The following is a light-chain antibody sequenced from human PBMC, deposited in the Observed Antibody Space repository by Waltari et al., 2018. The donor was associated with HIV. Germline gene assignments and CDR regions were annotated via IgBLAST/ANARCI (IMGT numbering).Light chain of an antibody. CDR3: AAWDDSLGGRGL. J-gene: IGLJ3*02. Sequence: QSVLTQPPSATGTPGQRVTISCSGSSSNIGSNYVHWYQQLPGTTPQLLIYRNNPRPSWFPDRFSASKSGTSASLAIRGLRSEDEGDYYCAAWDDSLGGRGLFGGGTRLTVL. V-gene: IGLV1-47*01. CDR1: SSNIGSNY. CDR2: RNN.